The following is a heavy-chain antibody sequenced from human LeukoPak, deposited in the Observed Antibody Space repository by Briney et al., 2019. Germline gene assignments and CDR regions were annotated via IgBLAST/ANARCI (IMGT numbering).Heavy chain of an antibody. CDR3: ARDLGGNYYEYYFDY. J-gene: IGHJ4*02. V-gene: IGHV1-2*02. Sequence: GAPVKVSCKASGYTFTGYYMHWVRQAPGQGLEWMGWINPNSGGTNYAQKFQGRVTMTRDTSISTAYMELSRLRSDDTAVYYCARDLGGNYYEYYFDYWGQGTLATVSS. D-gene: IGHD1-26*01. CDR2: INPNSGGT. CDR1: GYTFTGYY.